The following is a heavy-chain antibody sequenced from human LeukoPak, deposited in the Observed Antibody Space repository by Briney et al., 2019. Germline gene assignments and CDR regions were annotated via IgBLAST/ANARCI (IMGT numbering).Heavy chain of an antibody. V-gene: IGHV3-21*01. CDR3: ARDYGDYANWFDP. CDR2: ISSSSSYI. CDR1: GFTFSSYS. J-gene: IGHJ5*02. D-gene: IGHD4-17*01. Sequence: GGSLRLSCAASGFTFSSYSMNWVRQAPGEGLEWVSSISSSSSYIYYADSVKGRFTISRDNAKNSLYLQMNSLRAEDTAVYYCARDYGDYANWFDPWGQGTLVTVSS.